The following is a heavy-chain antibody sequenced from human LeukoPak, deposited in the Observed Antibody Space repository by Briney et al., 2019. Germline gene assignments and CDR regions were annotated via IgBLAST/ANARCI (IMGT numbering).Heavy chain of an antibody. D-gene: IGHD3-10*01. Sequence: GGSLRLSCAASGFTFSSYAMHWVRQAPGKGLEWVAVISYDGSNKYYADSVKGRFTISRDNSKNTLYLQMNSLRAEDTALYYCARAGVTMVRGVIITPHYYYYYYMDVRGKGTTVTVSS. CDR1: GFTFSSYA. CDR3: ARAGVTMVRGVIITPHYYYYYYMDV. V-gene: IGHV3-30*04. J-gene: IGHJ6*03. CDR2: ISYDGSNK.